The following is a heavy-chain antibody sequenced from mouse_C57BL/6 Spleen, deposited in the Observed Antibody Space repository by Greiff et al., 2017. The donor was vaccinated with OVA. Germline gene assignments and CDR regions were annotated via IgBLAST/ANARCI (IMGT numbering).Heavy chain of an antibody. Sequence: QVQLKESGAELVKPGASVKMSCKASGYTFTSYWITWVKQRPGQGLEWIGDIYPGSGSTNYNEKFKSKATLTVDTSSGTAYMQLSSLTSEDSAVYYCATTVVDGGFFDYWGQGTTLTVSS. CDR1: GYTFTSYW. J-gene: IGHJ2*01. V-gene: IGHV1-55*01. CDR3: ATTVVDGGFFDY. D-gene: IGHD1-1*01. CDR2: IYPGSGST.